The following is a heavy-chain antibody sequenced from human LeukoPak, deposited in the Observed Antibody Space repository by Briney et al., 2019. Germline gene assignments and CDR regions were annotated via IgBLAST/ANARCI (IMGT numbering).Heavy chain of an antibody. Sequence: SETLSLTCTVSGGSISSYYWSWIRQPPGKGLEWIGYIYYSGSTNCNPSLKSRVTISVDTSKNQFSLKLSSVTAADTAVYYCARGAHYYDSGGYLMPLNYWGQGTLVTVSS. CDR1: GGSISSYY. V-gene: IGHV4-59*01. CDR3: ARGAHYYDSGGYLMPLNY. CDR2: IYYSGST. D-gene: IGHD3-22*01. J-gene: IGHJ4*02.